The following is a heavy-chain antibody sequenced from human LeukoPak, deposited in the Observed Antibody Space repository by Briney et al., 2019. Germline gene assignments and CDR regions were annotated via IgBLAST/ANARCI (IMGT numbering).Heavy chain of an antibody. CDR1: GFSFTSSW. V-gene: IGHV3-30*18. CDR2: ISYDGSDK. D-gene: IGHD5-18*01. J-gene: IGHJ4*02. Sequence: GGSLRLSCAASGFSFTSSWMTWVRQAPGKGLEWVAVISYDGSDKYSADSVKGRFTISRDNSKNTLYLQMNSLRAEDTAVYYCAKNAHYQGYSYGGIDYWGQGTLVTVSS. CDR3: AKNAHYQGYSYGGIDY.